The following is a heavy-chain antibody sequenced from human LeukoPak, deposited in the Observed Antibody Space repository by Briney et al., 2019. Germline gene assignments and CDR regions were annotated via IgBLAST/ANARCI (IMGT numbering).Heavy chain of an antibody. J-gene: IGHJ4*02. V-gene: IGHV1-2*02. CDR1: GYTFTGYY. Sequence: ASVKVSCKASGYTFTGYYMHWVRQAPGQGLEWMGWVNPNSGGTNYAQKFQGRVTMTRDTSISTAYMELSRLRSDDTAVYYCARGARMPYSSGWYHGIDYWGQGTLVTVSS. CDR2: VNPNSGGT. CDR3: ARGARMPYSSGWYHGIDY. D-gene: IGHD6-19*01.